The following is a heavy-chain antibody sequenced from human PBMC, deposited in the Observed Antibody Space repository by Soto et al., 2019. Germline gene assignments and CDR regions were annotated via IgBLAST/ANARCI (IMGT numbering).Heavy chain of an antibody. V-gene: IGHV4-31*03. CDR1: GGSISSGGYY. J-gene: IGHJ6*02. Sequence: QVQLQESGPGLVKPSQTLSLTCTVSGGSISSGGYYWSWIRQHPGKGLEWIGYIYYSGSTYYNPSLKFRVTISGDTSKNQFSLKLSSVTAADTAVYYCAKEEMVRVDLLGGRDVWGQGTTVTVS. D-gene: IGHD3-10*01. CDR2: IYYSGST. CDR3: AKEEMVRVDLLGGRDV.